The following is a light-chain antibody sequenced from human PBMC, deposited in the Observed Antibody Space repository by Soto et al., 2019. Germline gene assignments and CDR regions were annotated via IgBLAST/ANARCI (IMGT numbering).Light chain of an antibody. CDR2: QDT. V-gene: IGLV3-1*01. CDR1: KLGNKY. Sequence: SYELTQPPSVSVSPGQTASISCSGDKLGNKYVCWYQQKPGQSPVLVIYQDTKRPSGIPERFSGSNSGNTATLTISGTQAMDEADYYCQAWDSSTVVFGGGTQLTVL. J-gene: IGLJ2*01. CDR3: QAWDSSTVV.